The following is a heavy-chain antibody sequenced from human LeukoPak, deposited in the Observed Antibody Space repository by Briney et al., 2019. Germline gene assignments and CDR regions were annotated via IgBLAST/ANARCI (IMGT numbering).Heavy chain of an antibody. V-gene: IGHV3-66*02. CDR3: AGRRVLGASFDY. D-gene: IGHD4/OR15-4a*01. J-gene: IGHJ4*02. Sequence: GGSLRLSCAASGFTVRNNYMRWVRQAPGKGLEWVSVIYSGDNTYYVESVKGRFTISRDNSKNTLFLQMNRLRAEDTAVYYCAGRRVLGASFDYWGQGTLVTVSS. CDR2: IYSGDNT. CDR1: GFTVRNNY.